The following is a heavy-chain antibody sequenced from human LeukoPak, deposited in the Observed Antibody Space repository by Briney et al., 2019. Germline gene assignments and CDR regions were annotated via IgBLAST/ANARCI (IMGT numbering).Heavy chain of an antibody. V-gene: IGHV4-34*01. CDR2: INHSGST. CDR1: GGSFSGYY. J-gene: IGHJ4*02. Sequence: PSETLSLTCAVYGGSFSGYYWSWIRQPPGKGLEWIGEINHSGSTNYNPSLKSRVTISVDTSKNQFSLKLSSVTAADTAVYFCARQTGSGLFILPGGQGTLVTVSS. D-gene: IGHD3/OR15-3a*01. CDR3: ARQTGSGLFILP.